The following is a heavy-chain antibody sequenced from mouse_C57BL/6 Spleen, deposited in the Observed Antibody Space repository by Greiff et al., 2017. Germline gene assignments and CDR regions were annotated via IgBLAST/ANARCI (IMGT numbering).Heavy chain of an antibody. V-gene: IGHV1-59*01. CDR3: ARSYYDFLYFDY. CDR2: IDPSDSYT. D-gene: IGHD2-4*01. CDR1: GYTFTSYW. Sequence: QVQLQQPGAELVRPGTSVKLSCKASGYTFTSYWMHWVKQRPGQGLEWIGVIDPSDSYTNYNQKFKGKATLTVDTSSSTAYMQLSSLTSEDSAVYYCARSYYDFLYFDYWGQGTTLTVSS. J-gene: IGHJ2*01.